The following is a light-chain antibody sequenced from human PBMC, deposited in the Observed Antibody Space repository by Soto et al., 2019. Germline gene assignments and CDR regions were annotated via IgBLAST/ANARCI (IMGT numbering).Light chain of an antibody. CDR3: QQSYDTPWT. Sequence: DIQMTQSPFSLSASVGDRVTITCRASQSISIYLNWYQQQPGKAPELLISAASSLQTGVPSRFSGSASGTDFTLTISSLQPEDFATYYCQQSYDTPWTFGQGTRVEIK. V-gene: IGKV1-39*01. CDR1: QSISIY. J-gene: IGKJ1*01. CDR2: AAS.